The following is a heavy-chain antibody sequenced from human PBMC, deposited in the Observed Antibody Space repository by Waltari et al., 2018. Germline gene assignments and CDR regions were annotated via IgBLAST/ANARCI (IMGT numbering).Heavy chain of an antibody. D-gene: IGHD4-17*01. J-gene: IGHJ4*02. Sequence: QVQLVQSGAEVKKPGSSVKVPCKASGGTFSRYATSWVRQAPGQGLEWMGRIIPILGIANYAQKFQGRVTITADKSTSTAYMELSSLRSEDTAVYYCARDPDYGGNELDYWGQGTLVTVSS. CDR2: IIPILGIA. CDR3: ARDPDYGGNELDY. V-gene: IGHV1-69*04. CDR1: GGTFSRYA.